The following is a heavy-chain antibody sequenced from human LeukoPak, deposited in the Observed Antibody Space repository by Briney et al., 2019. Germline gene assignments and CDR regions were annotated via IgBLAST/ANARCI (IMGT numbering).Heavy chain of an antibody. CDR3: ARLAVADKRGGYYFDY. V-gene: IGHV1-18*01. CDR1: GYTFTSYG. Sequence: ASVKVSCKASGYTFTSYGISWVRQAPGQGLEWMGWISAYNGNTNCAQKLQGRVTMTTDTSTSTAYMELRSLRSDDTAVYYCARLAVADKRGGYYFDYWGQGTLVTVSS. CDR2: ISAYNGNT. D-gene: IGHD6-19*01. J-gene: IGHJ4*02.